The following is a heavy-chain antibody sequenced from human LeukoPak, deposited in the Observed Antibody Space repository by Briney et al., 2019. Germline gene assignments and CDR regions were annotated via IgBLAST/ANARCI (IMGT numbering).Heavy chain of an antibody. V-gene: IGHV3-23*01. D-gene: IGHD3-22*01. J-gene: IGHJ4*02. CDR2: ISGSGGST. Sequence: GGSLRLSCAASGFTFSSYAMSWVRQAPGKGLEWVSSISGSGGSTYYADSVKGRFTISRDNSKNTLYLQMNSLRAEDTAVYYCAKRISHYYDSSGYYDGPPFDYWGQGTLVTVSS. CDR1: GFTFSSYA. CDR3: AKRISHYYDSSGYYDGPPFDY.